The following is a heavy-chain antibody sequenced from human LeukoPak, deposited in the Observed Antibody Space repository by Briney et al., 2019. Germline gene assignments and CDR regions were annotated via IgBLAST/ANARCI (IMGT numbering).Heavy chain of an antibody. CDR2: IIPILGIA. CDR1: GGTFSSYA. V-gene: IGHV1-69*04. Sequence: SVKVSCKASGGTFSSYAISWVRQAPGQGLEWMGRIIPILGIANYAQKFQGRVTITADKSTSTAYMELSSLRSEDTAVYYCARESYYGSGRHFDYWGQGTLVTVSS. J-gene: IGHJ4*02. D-gene: IGHD3-10*01. CDR3: ARESYYGSGRHFDY.